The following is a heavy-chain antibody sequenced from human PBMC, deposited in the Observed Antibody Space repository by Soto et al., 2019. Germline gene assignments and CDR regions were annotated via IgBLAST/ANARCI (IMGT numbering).Heavy chain of an antibody. V-gene: IGHV4-59*08. J-gene: IGHJ6*02. CDR1: GGSISSYY. CDR2: IYYSGST. Sequence: PSETLSLTCTVSGGSISSYYWSWIRQPPGKGLEWIGYIYYSGSTNYNPSLKSRVTISVDTSKNQFSLKLSSVTAADTAVYYCAGLSGVAVAGIGYYGMDVWGQGTTVTVSS. CDR3: AGLSGVAVAGIGYYGMDV. D-gene: IGHD6-19*01.